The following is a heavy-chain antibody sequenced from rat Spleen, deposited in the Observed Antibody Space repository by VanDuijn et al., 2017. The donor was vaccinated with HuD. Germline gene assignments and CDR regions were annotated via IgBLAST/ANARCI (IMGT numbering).Heavy chain of an antibody. Sequence: QVQLKESGPGLVQPSQTLSLTCTVSGFSLSSYNVHWVRQPTGKGLEWMGIIWTGGSTDYNSVVKSRLSITRDTSKNQVFLKMDSLRPEDTGAYYCARHTYGGFEAFDYWGQGVMVTVSS. CDR3: ARHTYGGFEAFDY. J-gene: IGHJ2*01. V-gene: IGHV2-30*01. CDR1: GFSLSSYN. CDR2: IWTGGST. D-gene: IGHD1-11*01.